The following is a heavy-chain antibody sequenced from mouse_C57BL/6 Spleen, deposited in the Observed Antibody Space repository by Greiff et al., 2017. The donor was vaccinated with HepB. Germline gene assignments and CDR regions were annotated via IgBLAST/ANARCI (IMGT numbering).Heavy chain of an antibody. CDR3: ARVYGSSWYFDV. CDR1: GFTFSSYT. J-gene: IGHJ1*03. V-gene: IGHV5-9*01. CDR2: ISGGGGNT. D-gene: IGHD1-1*01. Sequence: EVQGVESGGGLVKPGGSLKLSCAASGFTFSSYTMSWVRQTPEKRLEWVATISGGGGNTYYPDSVKGRFTISRDNAKNTLYLQMSSLRSEDTALYYCARVYGSSWYFDVWGTGTTVTVSS.